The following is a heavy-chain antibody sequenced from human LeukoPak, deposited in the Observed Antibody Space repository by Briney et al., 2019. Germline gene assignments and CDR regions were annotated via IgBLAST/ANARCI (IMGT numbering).Heavy chain of an antibody. Sequence: SETLSLTCTVSGVSISSSSYYWGWIRQPPGTGLEWIGSIYYSGSIYYNPSLKSRVPISVDTSKNQFSLKRSSVTAADTAVYYCARRVYPENAFDIWGQGTMVTVSS. J-gene: IGHJ3*02. CDR3: ARRVYPENAFDI. CDR1: GVSISSSSYY. V-gene: IGHV4-39*01. D-gene: IGHD1-14*01. CDR2: IYYSGSI.